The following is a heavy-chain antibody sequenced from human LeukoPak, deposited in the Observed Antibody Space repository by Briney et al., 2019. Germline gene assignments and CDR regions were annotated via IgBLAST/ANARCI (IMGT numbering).Heavy chain of an antibody. CDR2: IYSSGST. D-gene: IGHD4/OR15-4a*01. V-gene: IGHV4-4*07. CDR3: ARGTMATGVAP. J-gene: IGHJ5*02. Sequence: SETLSLTCTVSDDSVSDYYRGWIRQPPGKGLEWIGRIYSSGSTNYNPSLKSRVTVSVDTSENQFSLKLNSVTAADTAIYYCARGTMATGVAPWGHGTLVTVTS. CDR1: DDSVSDYY.